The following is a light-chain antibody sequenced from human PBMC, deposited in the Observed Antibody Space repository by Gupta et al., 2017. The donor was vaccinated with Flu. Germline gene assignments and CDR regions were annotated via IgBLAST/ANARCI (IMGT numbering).Light chain of an antibody. CDR1: QDLGNY. Sequence: DIQLTHTPSVLSASMGDIVTITCRATQDLGNYLAWYQQKPGKAPKLLIYDVSTLQTGVPSRFSGSGSGAKFTLTITSLQPDDLATYYCQQFNSFPLTFGGGTAVEIK. CDR3: QQFNSFPLT. CDR2: DVS. V-gene: IGKV1-9*01. J-gene: IGKJ4*01.